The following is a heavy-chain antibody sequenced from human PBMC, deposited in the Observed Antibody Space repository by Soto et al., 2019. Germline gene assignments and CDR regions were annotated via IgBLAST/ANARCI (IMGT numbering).Heavy chain of an antibody. V-gene: IGHV3-7*04. Sequence: PGGSLRLSCAASGFTVSRYWMDWDRQSPRKGLEWVATIKHDGSEQYYVDSVKGRFIVSRDNAKNSLFLQMNGLRVEDTAVYFCARAMGTDGWSNHPFDIWGQGTMVTVSS. J-gene: IGHJ3*02. CDR3: ARAMGTDGWSNHPFDI. CDR2: IKHDGSEQ. D-gene: IGHD6-19*01. CDR1: GFTVSRYW.